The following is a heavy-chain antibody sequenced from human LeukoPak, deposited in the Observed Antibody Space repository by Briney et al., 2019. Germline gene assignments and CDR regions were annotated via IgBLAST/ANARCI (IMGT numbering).Heavy chain of an antibody. V-gene: IGHV1-3*01. Sequence: GASVKVSCKASGGTFSSYAISWVRQAPGQRLEWMGWINAGNGNTKYSQKFQGRVTITRDTSASTAYMELSSLRSEDTAVYYCARDRVVAATPRRNWFDPWGQGTLVTVSS. CDR3: ARDRVVAATPRRNWFDP. D-gene: IGHD2-15*01. CDR1: GGTFSSYA. J-gene: IGHJ5*02. CDR2: INAGNGNT.